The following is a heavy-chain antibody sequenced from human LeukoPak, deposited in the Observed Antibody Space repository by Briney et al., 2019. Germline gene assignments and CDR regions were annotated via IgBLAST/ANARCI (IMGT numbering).Heavy chain of an antibody. CDR2: ISYDGSNK. J-gene: IGHJ4*02. CDR1: GFTFSSYA. V-gene: IGHV3-30-3*01. CDR3: ARGLSRPRRHYYDSSGYIGDGSYYFDY. D-gene: IGHD3-22*01. Sequence: GGSLRLSCAASGFTFSSYAMHWVRQAPGKGLEWVAVISYDGSNKYYADSVKGRFTISRDNSKNTLYLQMNSLRAEDTAAYYCARGLSRPRRHYYDSSGYIGDGSYYFDYWGQGTLVTVSS.